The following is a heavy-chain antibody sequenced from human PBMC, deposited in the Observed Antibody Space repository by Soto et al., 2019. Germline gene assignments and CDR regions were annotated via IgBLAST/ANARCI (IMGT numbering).Heavy chain of an antibody. CDR3: AREGGGGDCYQCFDL. V-gene: IGHV1-69*08. D-gene: IGHD2-21*02. CDR1: GGTFSSYT. J-gene: IGHJ2*01. Sequence: QVQLVQSGAEVKKPGSSVKVSCKASGGTFSSYTISWVRQAPGQGLEWMGRIIPIPGIANYAQKFQGRVTITADKSTSTAYMELSSLRSEDTAVYYCAREGGGGDCYQCFDLWGRGTLVTVSS. CDR2: IIPIPGIA.